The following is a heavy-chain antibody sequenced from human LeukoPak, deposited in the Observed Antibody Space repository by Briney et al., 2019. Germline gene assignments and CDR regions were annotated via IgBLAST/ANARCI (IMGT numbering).Heavy chain of an antibody. V-gene: IGHV3-21*01. J-gene: IGHJ4*02. D-gene: IGHD4-23*01. Sequence: GGSLRLSCAASGFTFSSYSMNWVRQAPGKGLEWVSSISSSSSYIYYADSVKGRFTISRDNAKNSLYLQMNSLRAEGTAVYYCARGGGLATVVTQSDYWGQGTLVTVSS. CDR3: ARGGGLATVVTQSDY. CDR1: GFTFSSYS. CDR2: ISSSSSYI.